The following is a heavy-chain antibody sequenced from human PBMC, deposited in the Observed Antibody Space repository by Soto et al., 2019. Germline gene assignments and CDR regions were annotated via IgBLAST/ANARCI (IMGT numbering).Heavy chain of an antibody. CDR1: GYTFTSYD. V-gene: IGHV1-8*01. CDR2: MNPNSGNT. Sequence: GASVKVSCKASGYTFTSYDINWVRQATGQGLEWMGWMNPNSGNTGYAQKFQGRVTMTRNTSISTAYMELSSLRSEDTAVYYCARPYYDYSWGTKTGAFDIWGQGTMVTVSS. J-gene: IGHJ3*02. D-gene: IGHD3-16*01. CDR3: ARPYYDYSWGTKTGAFDI.